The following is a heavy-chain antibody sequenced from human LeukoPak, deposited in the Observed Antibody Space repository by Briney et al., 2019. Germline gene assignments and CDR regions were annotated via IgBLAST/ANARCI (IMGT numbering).Heavy chain of an antibody. D-gene: IGHD2-2*01. Sequence: ASVKVSCKASGYTFTSYAMHWVRQAPGQRLEWMGWINAGNGNTKYSQKFQGRVTITRDTSAGTAYMELSSLRSEDTAVYYCASTDCSSTSCYARDFDYWGQGTLVTVSS. CDR2: INAGNGNT. J-gene: IGHJ4*02. CDR3: ASTDCSSTSCYARDFDY. V-gene: IGHV1-3*01. CDR1: GYTFTSYA.